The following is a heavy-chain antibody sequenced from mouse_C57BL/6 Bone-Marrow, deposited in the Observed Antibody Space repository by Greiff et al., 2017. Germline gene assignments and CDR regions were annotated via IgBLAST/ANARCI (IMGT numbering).Heavy chain of an antibody. CDR3: AREGAITTVVDWYFDV. CDR1: GYTFTSYW. CDR2: IDPSDSYT. V-gene: IGHV1-69*01. D-gene: IGHD1-1*01. Sequence: QQPGAELVMPGASVKLSCKASGYTFTSYWMHWVKQRPGQGLEWIGEIDPSDSYTNYNQKFKGKSTLTVDKSSSTAYMQLSSLTSEDSAVYYCAREGAITTVVDWYFDVWGTGTTVTGSS. J-gene: IGHJ1*03.